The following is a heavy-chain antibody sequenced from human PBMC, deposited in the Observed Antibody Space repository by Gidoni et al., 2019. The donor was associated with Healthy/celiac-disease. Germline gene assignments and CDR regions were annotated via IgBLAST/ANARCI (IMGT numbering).Heavy chain of an antibody. CDR2: IYPGDSYT. CDR3: ARQIAAAVPGGFDP. Sequence: EVQLVQSGAEVKKPGEYLKISCTGSGYSCTSYWIGWVRQMPGKGLEWMGIIYPGDSYTRYSPSFQGQVTISADKSISTAYLQWSSLKASATAMYYCARQIAAAVPGGFDPWGQGTLVTVSS. J-gene: IGHJ5*02. V-gene: IGHV5-51*01. CDR1: GYSCTSYW. D-gene: IGHD6-13*01.